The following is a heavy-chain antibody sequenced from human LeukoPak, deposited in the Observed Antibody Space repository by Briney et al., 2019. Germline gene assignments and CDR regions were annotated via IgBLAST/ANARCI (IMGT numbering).Heavy chain of an antibody. CDR2: ISSNWGST. Sequence: PGGSLRLSCAASGFTFSSYAMHWVRQAPGKGLEYVSAISSNWGSTYYANSVKGRFTISRDNSKNTLYLQMGSLRDEDMAVYYCARETIAVAGTMSYWFDPWGQGTLVTVSS. CDR1: GFTFSSYA. D-gene: IGHD6-19*01. J-gene: IGHJ5*02. CDR3: ARETIAVAGTMSYWFDP. V-gene: IGHV3-64*01.